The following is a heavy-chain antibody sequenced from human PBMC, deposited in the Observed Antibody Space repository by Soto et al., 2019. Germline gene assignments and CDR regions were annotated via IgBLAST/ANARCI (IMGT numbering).Heavy chain of an antibody. CDR2: INSDGSST. V-gene: IGHV3-74*01. CDR3: ARGGDSYGYQLDY. D-gene: IGHD5-18*01. CDR1: GFTFSSYW. Sequence: EVQLVESGGGLVQPGGSLRLSCAASGFTFSSYWMHWVRQAPGKGLVWVSRINSDGSSTSYADSVKGRFTISRDNAKNTLYLQMNSLSAEDTAVYYCARGGDSYGYQLDYWGQGTLVTVSS. J-gene: IGHJ4*02.